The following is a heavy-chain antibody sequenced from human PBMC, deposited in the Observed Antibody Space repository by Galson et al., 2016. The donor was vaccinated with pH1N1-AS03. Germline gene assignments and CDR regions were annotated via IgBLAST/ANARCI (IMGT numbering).Heavy chain of an antibody. CDR1: GYTFISYV. J-gene: IGHJ6*02. CDR3: ARGRGSYGMDV. D-gene: IGHD1-26*01. CDR2: INAGNGNT. Sequence: SVKVSCKASGYTFISYVMHWVRQAPGQRLEWMGWINAGNGNTTYSQSFQGRVTITRDTSASKAYMELSSLRSEDMAVYYCARGRGSYGMDVWGQGTTVTVSS. V-gene: IGHV1-3*01.